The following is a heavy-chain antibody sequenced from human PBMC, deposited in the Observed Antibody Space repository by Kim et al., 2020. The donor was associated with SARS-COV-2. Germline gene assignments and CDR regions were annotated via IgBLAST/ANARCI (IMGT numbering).Heavy chain of an antibody. CDR3: ARGGYCTSTSCYFYYYALDV. CDR2: RGGSTSYI. D-gene: IGHD2-2*01. Sequence: GGSLRLSCAASGFGFGTHSMNWVRQAQGKGLEWVSSRGGSTSYIYYANSLKGRFTISRDNAKNSLYLQMSSLRAEDTAVYYCARGGYCTSTSCYFYYYALDVWGQGTTVTVSS. J-gene: IGHJ6*02. CDR1: GFGFGTHS. V-gene: IGHV3-21*01.